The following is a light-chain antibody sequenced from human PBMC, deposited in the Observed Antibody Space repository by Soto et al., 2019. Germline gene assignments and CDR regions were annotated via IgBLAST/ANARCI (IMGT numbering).Light chain of an antibody. J-gene: IGLJ2*01. V-gene: IGLV1-51*01. CDR1: SSNVGNNY. Sequence: QSVLTQPPSVSAAPGQKVTISCSGTSSNVGNNYVSCYQQLPGTAPNILIYDNNKRPSGIPDRFSGSKSGTSATLGITGLQTGDEADYYCGTWDSSLSAGVFGGGTKLTVL. CDR3: GTWDSSLSAGV. CDR2: DNN.